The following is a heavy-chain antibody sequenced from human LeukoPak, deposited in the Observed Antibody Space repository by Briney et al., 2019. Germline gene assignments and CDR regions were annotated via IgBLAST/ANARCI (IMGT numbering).Heavy chain of an antibody. Sequence: PSETLSLTCTVSGGSISSHYWSWIRQPPGKTLEWIGYIYYSGSTNYNPSLRSRVTISVDSSKNQFSLKLSSVTAADTAVYYCASMTITLNYFDYWGQGTLVTVSS. V-gene: IGHV4-59*11. J-gene: IGHJ4*02. D-gene: IGHD4/OR15-4a*01. CDR3: ASMTITLNYFDY. CDR2: IYYSGST. CDR1: GGSISSHY.